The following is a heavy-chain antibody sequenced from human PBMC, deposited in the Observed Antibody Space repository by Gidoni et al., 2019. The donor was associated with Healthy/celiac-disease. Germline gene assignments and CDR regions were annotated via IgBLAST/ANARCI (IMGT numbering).Heavy chain of an antibody. V-gene: IGHV2-26*01. CDR3: ARIPIGAAAMYFDY. CDR2: IFSNDEK. J-gene: IGHJ4*02. CDR1: GFSLSNARMG. Sequence: QVTLKESGPVLVTPTETLTLTCTVSGFSLSNARMGVSWIRQPPGKALEWLAHIFSNDEKSYSTSLKSRLTISKDTSKSQVVLTMTNMDPVDTATYYCARIPIGAAAMYFDYWGQGTLVTVSS. D-gene: IGHD2-2*01.